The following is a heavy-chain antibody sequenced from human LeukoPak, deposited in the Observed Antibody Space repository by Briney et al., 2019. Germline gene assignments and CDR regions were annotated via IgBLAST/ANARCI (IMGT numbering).Heavy chain of an antibody. CDR1: GFSVSTNY. J-gene: IGHJ4*02. CDR2: IYSGGAT. CDR3: APVVPTADFDY. Sequence: GGSLRLSCAASGFSVSTNYMTWVRQAPGKGLEWVSVIYSGGATHYADSVKGRFTISRDNFKKTLFLQMNSLRVEDTAVYYCAPVVPTADFDYWGQGTLVTVSS. D-gene: IGHD2-2*01. V-gene: IGHV3-53*01.